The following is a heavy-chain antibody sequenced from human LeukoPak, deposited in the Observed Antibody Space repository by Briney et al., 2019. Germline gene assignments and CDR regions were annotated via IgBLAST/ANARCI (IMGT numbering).Heavy chain of an antibody. V-gene: IGHV1-2*02. D-gene: IGHD3-16*02. Sequence: ASAKVSCKASGYTFTGYYMHWVRQAPGQGLEWMGWINPNSGGTNYAQKFQGRVTMTRDTSISTAYMELSRLRSDDTAVYYCARMITFGGVIVRDAFDIWGQGTMVTVSS. CDR2: INPNSGGT. CDR3: ARMITFGGVIVRDAFDI. CDR1: GYTFTGYY. J-gene: IGHJ3*02.